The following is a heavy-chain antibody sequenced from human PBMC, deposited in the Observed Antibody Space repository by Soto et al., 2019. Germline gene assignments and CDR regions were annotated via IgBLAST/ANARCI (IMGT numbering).Heavy chain of an antibody. Sequence: GGSLRLSCAASGFTFSSYAMSWVRQAPGKGLEWVSAISGSGGSTYYADSVKGRFTISRDNSKNTLYLQMNSLRAEDTAVYYCAKGGYYDSSGYSDYWGQGTLVTVSS. J-gene: IGHJ4*02. D-gene: IGHD3-22*01. V-gene: IGHV3-23*01. CDR3: AKGGYYDSSGYSDY. CDR1: GFTFSSYA. CDR2: ISGSGGST.